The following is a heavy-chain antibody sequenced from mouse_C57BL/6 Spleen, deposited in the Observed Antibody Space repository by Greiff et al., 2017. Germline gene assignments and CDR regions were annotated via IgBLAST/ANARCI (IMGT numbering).Heavy chain of an antibody. CDR1: GFSLTSYG. Sequence: VKLQESGPGLVQPSQSLSITCTVSGFSLTSYGVHWVRQSPGKGLEWLGVIWSGGSTDYNAAFMSRLSITKDNSKSQVFFKMKNLQADDTDIYYCAKASITTVVGGDAMDYWGQGTSVTVSS. J-gene: IGHJ4*01. CDR3: AKASITTVVGGDAMDY. CDR2: IWSGGST. D-gene: IGHD1-1*01. V-gene: IGHV2-5*01.